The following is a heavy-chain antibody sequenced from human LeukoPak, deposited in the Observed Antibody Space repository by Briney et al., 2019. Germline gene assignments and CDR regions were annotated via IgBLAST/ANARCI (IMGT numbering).Heavy chain of an antibody. CDR1: GFSFSDFY. V-gene: IGHV3-11*01. CDR3: AKGGRYSHFDY. CDR2: IGTRSNPI. Sequence: GGSLRLSCAASGFSFSDFYMSWIRQAPGMGLEWISYIGTRSNPIYYADSVKGRFTISRDDAKNSLYLQMNSLRAEDTAVYFCAKGGRYSHFDYWGQGTLVTVSS. D-gene: IGHD4-23*01. J-gene: IGHJ4*02.